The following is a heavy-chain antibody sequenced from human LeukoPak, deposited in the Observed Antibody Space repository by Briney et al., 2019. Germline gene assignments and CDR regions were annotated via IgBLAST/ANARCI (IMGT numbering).Heavy chain of an antibody. Sequence: GGSLRLSCAASGFTFSSYSMNWVRQAQGKGLEWVSYISSSSSSTIYYADSVKGRFTISRDNAKNSLYLQMNSLRAEDTAVYYCAKDYSSSGGFYYYYYMDVWGKGTTVTVSS. J-gene: IGHJ6*03. V-gene: IGHV3-48*01. CDR1: GFTFSSYS. CDR3: AKDYSSSGGFYYYYYMDV. CDR2: ISSSSSSTI. D-gene: IGHD6-6*01.